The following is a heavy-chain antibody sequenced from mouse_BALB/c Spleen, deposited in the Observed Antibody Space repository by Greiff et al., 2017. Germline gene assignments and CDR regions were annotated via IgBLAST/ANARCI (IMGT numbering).Heavy chain of an antibody. V-gene: IGHV1S135*01. D-gene: IGHD1-1*01. CDR1: GYAFTSYN. CDR3: ARAPVITTVVKAMDY. CDR2: IDPYNGGT. Sequence: VQLQQSGPELVKPGASVKVSCKASGYAFTSYNMYWVKQSHGKSLEWIGYIDPYNGGTSYNQKFKGKATLTVDKSSSTAYMHLNSLTSEDSAVYYCARAPVITTVVKAMDYWGQGTSVTVSS. J-gene: IGHJ4*01.